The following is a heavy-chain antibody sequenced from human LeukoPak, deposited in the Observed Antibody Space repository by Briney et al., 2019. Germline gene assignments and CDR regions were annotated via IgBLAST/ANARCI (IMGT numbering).Heavy chain of an antibody. CDR3: ARDFGTMISTH. V-gene: IGHV3-7*01. CDR1: GFTVRSKY. Sequence: GGSLRLSCAASGFTVRSKYLSWVRQAPGKGLEWVANIKQDGSEKYYVDSVKGRFTISRDNAKNSLYLQMNSLRAEDTAVYYCARDFGTMISTHWGQGTLVTVSS. CDR2: IKQDGSEK. J-gene: IGHJ4*02. D-gene: IGHD3-22*01.